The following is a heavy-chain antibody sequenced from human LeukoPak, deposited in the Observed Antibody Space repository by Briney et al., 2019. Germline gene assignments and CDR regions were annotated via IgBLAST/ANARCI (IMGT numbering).Heavy chain of an antibody. J-gene: IGHJ6*03. Sequence: KSGGSLRLSCAASGFTFSSYSMNWVRQAPGKGLEWVSSISSSSSYIYYGDSVKGRFTISRDNAKNSLYLQMNSLRAEDTAVYYCARASYGGTQYYYYYMDVWGKGTTVTVSS. CDR3: ARASYGGTQYYYYYMDV. V-gene: IGHV3-21*01. CDR1: GFTFSSYS. D-gene: IGHD4-23*01. CDR2: ISSSSSYI.